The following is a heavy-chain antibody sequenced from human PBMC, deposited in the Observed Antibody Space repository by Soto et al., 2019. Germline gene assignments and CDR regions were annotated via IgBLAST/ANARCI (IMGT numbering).Heavy chain of an antibody. J-gene: IGHJ6*02. CDR3: ARQDTAMAMDYYYYGMDV. CDR1: GGSISTYY. Sequence: PSETLSLTCTISGGSISTYYWSWIRQTPGKGLEWIGSIYYSGSTYYNPSLKSRVTISVDTSKNQFSLKLSSVTAADTAVYYCARQDTAMAMDYYYYGMDVWGQGTTVTVSS. V-gene: IGHV4-59*05. D-gene: IGHD5-18*01. CDR2: IYYSGST.